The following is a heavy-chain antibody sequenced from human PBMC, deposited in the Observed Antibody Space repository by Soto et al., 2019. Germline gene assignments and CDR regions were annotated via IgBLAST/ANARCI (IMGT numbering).Heavy chain of an antibody. CDR1: GITFSGFW. CDR2: VDSGGSGT. CDR3: ATVFEH. Sequence: VPLVESGGGSVQPGGSLRLSCVASGITFSGFWMHWVRQVPGKGLVWVARVDSGGSGTSYADFVKGRFTISRDNAKNTLSIQLDSLRVEDTAVYYCATVFEHWGQGIPVTVSS. V-gene: IGHV3-74*01. J-gene: IGHJ4*02.